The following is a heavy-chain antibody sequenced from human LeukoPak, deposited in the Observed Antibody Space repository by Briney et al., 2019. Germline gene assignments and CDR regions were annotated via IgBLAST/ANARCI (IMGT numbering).Heavy chain of an antibody. CDR1: GGSISSGSCY. CDR2: IYTSGST. D-gene: IGHD6-19*01. CDR3: ARVSVAGTEDYFDY. V-gene: IGHV4-61*02. Sequence: SETLSLTCTVSGGSISSGSCYWSWIRQPAGKGLEWIGRIYTSGSTNYNPSLKSRVTISVDTSKNQFSLKLSSVTAADTAVYYCARVSVAGTEDYFDYWGQGTLVTVSS. J-gene: IGHJ4*02.